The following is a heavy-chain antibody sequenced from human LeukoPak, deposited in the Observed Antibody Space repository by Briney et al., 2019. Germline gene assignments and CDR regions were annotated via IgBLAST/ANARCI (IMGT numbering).Heavy chain of an antibody. CDR2: INPNSGGT. J-gene: IGHJ5*02. V-gene: IGHV1-2*05. CDR1: GYTFTGYS. CDR3: ARDLPRFGGWLSA. Sequence: GGSVKVSCKASGYTFTGYSMHWVRQAPGQGLEWMGRINPNSGGTDYAQKFQGRVTMIRDTSISTVYMELNRLRSDDTDVYYCARDLPRFGGWLSAWGQGTLVTVSS. D-gene: IGHD3-16*01.